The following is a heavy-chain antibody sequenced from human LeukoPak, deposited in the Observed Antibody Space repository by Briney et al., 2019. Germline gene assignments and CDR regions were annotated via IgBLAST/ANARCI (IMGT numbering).Heavy chain of an antibody. CDR3: TRDHCSGDNCRYFDY. J-gene: IGHJ4*02. V-gene: IGHV1-18*04. CDR1: GYTFTSFG. CDR2: IGAYNGDT. D-gene: IGHD2-15*01. Sequence: ASVKVSCKPSGYTFTSFGISWVRQAPGQGLEWMGWIGAYNGDTNYAQKFQGRVTMTTDTSTSTAYMDLRSLRSDDTAVYYCTRDHCSGDNCRYFDYWGQGTLVTVSS.